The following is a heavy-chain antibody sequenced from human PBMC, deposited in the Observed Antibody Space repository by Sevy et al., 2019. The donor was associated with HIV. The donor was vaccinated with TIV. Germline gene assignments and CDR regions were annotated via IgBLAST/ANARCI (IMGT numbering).Heavy chain of an antibody. J-gene: IGHJ4*02. CDR2: MSYDGSYK. CDR3: ARDSGYSINWYPAY. V-gene: IGHV3-30*03. CDR1: GFTFSSHG. D-gene: IGHD6-13*01. Sequence: GGSLRLSCAASGFTFSSHGMHWVRQAPGKGLEWVAVMSYDGSYKSYGDSVKVRFTISRDDSKNTLYLQMNSLRPEDTAQSYCARDSGYSINWYPAYWGQGTLVTVSS.